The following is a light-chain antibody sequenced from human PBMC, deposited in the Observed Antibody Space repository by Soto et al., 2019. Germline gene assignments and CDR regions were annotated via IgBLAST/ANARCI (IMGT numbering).Light chain of an antibody. CDR1: RSDVGGYNY. J-gene: IGLJ1*01. CDR3: SSYTSSSPDV. Sequence: QSALTQPASVSGSPGQSITISCTGTRSDVGGYNYVSWYQQHPGKAPKLMIYDVSNRPSGVSNRFSGSKSGNTASLTISGLQAEDEADYYCSSYTSSSPDVFGTGTKLTVL. CDR2: DVS. V-gene: IGLV2-14*01.